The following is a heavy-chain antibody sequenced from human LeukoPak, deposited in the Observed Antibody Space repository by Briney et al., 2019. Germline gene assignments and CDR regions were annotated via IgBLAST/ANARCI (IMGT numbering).Heavy chain of an antibody. CDR3: ARDTGYSYGQGY. V-gene: IGHV1-69*13. J-gene: IGHJ4*02. CDR2: IIPIFGTA. D-gene: IGHD5-18*01. Sequence: ASVKVSCKASGGTFSSYAISWVRQAPGQGLEWMGGIIPIFGTANYAQKFQGRVTITADESTSTAYMELSSLRSEDTAVYYCARDTGYSYGQGYWGQGTLVTVSS. CDR1: GGTFSSYA.